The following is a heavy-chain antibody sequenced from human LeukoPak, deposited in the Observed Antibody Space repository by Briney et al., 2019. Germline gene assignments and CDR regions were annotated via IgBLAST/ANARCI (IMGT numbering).Heavy chain of an antibody. CDR2: IIPIFGIA. CDR1: GGTFSSYA. CDR3: ARDTGMATVKHFDY. Sequence: SATVSCKASGGTFSSYAISWVRQAPGQGLEWMGRIIPIFGIANYAQKFQGRVTITADKSTSTAYMELSSLRSEDTAVYYCARDTGMATVKHFDYWGQGTLVTVSS. J-gene: IGHJ4*02. D-gene: IGHD5-24*01. V-gene: IGHV1-69*04.